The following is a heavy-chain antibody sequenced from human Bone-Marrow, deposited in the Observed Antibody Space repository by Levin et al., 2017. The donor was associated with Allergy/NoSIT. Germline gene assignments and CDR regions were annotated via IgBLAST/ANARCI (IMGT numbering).Heavy chain of an antibody. D-gene: IGHD3-3*01. CDR2: ISGSGGST. V-gene: IGHV3-23*01. J-gene: IGHJ3*02. Sequence: GESLKISCAASGFTFSSYAMSWVRQAPGKGLEWVSAISGSGGSTYYAHSVKGRFTISRDTSKNTLYLQMNSLRAEDTAVYYCAKDDFWSGLDAFGIWGQGTMVTVSS. CDR1: GFTFSSYA. CDR3: AKDDFWSGLDAFGI.